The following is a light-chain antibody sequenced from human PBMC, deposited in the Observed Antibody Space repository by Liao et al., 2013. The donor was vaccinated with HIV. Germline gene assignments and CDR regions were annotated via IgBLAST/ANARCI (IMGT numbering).Light chain of an antibody. CDR3: QAWDSDTPVV. J-gene: IGLJ2*01. Sequence: SYDLTQPPSVSVSPGQTAKITCSGDGLGNIYASWYQQKAGQSPVLVIFQHTRRPSGIPERFSGSISGNTATLTISGTQPMDEADYYCQAWDSDTPVVFGGGTKVDRR. CDR2: QHT. CDR1: GLGNIY. V-gene: IGLV3-1*01.